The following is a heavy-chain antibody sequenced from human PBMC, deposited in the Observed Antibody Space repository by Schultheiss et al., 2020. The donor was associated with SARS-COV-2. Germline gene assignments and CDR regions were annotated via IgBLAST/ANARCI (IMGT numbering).Heavy chain of an antibody. D-gene: IGHD6-19*01. CDR1: GFSLSTSGMC. CDR3: ARMVTAVAGLGYYYYYGMDV. Sequence: SGPTLVKPTQTLTLTCTFSGFSLSTSGMCVSWIRQPPGKALEWLELIDWDDDKYYSTSLKTRLTISKDTSKNQVVLTMTNMDPVDTATYYCARMVTAVAGLGYYYYYGMDVWGQGTTVTVSS. J-gene: IGHJ6*02. CDR2: IDWDDDK. V-gene: IGHV2-70*01.